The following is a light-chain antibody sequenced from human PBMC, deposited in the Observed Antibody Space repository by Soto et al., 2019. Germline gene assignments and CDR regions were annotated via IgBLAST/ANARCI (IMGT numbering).Light chain of an antibody. CDR1: SSNIGADYD. Sequence: QLVLTQPPSVSGAPGQRVTISCTGSSSNIGADYDVHWYQQLPGTAPKLLIYDNTNRPSGVPDRFSGSKSGTSASLAITGLQAEDEADYYCQSYDSSLSGWVFGGGTKVTVL. CDR3: QSYDSSLSGWV. J-gene: IGLJ3*02. CDR2: DNT. V-gene: IGLV1-40*01.